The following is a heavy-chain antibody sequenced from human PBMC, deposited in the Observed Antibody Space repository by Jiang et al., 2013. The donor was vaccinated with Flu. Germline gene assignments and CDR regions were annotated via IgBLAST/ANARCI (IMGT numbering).Heavy chain of an antibody. D-gene: IGHD3-22*01. J-gene: IGHJ4*02. CDR3: ANLGLSSPIVVVITPTDY. Sequence: RLSCAASGFTFSSYAMSWVXQAPGKGLEWVSAISGSGGSTYYADSVKGRFTISRDNSKNTLYLQMNSLRAEDTAVYYCANLGLSSPIVVVITPTDYWGQGTLVTVSS. V-gene: IGHV3-23*01. CDR1: GFTFSSYA. CDR2: ISGSGGST.